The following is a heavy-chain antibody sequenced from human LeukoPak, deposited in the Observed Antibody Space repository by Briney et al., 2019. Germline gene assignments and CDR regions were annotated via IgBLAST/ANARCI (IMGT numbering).Heavy chain of an antibody. Sequence: PSETLSLTCTVSGGSISCYYWSWIRQPPGKGLEWIGYIYYSGSTNYNPSLKSRVTISVDTSKNQFSLKLSSVTAADTAVYYCATGHYYDSSGLDYWGQGTLVTVSS. CDR3: ATGHYYDSSGLDY. J-gene: IGHJ4*02. V-gene: IGHV4-59*08. CDR2: IYYSGST. D-gene: IGHD3-22*01. CDR1: GGSISCYY.